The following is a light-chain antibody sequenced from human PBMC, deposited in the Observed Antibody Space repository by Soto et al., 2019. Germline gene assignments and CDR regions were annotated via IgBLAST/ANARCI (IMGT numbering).Light chain of an antibody. CDR3: QQYNSYSWT. CDR2: KAS. J-gene: IGKJ1*01. CDR1: QSISSW. Sequence: DIRMAQSPSTLSASVGDRVTITCRASQSISSWLAWYQQKPGKPPKLLIYKASSLASGVPSRFSGSGSGTEFTLTISSLQPDDFATYYCQQYNSYSWTFGQGTKVDIK. V-gene: IGKV1-5*03.